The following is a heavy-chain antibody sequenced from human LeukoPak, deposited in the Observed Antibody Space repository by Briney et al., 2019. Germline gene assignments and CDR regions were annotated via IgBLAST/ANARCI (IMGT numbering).Heavy chain of an antibody. J-gene: IGHJ2*01. CDR2: IYSGGST. CDR3: ARFLKRASGWYFDL. CDR1: GFTFSSYS. V-gene: IGHV3-66*01. Sequence: GGSLRLSCAASGFTFSSYSMNWVRQAPGKGLEWVSVIYSGGSTYYADSVKGRFTISRDNAKNSLYLQMNSLRAEDTAVYYCARFLKRASGWYFDLWGRGTLVTVSS. D-gene: IGHD3-10*01.